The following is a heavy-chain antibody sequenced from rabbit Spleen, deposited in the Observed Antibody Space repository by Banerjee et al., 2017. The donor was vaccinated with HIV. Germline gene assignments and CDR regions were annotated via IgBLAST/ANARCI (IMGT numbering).Heavy chain of an antibody. J-gene: IGHJ4*01. CDR2: SYAGSSGNT. V-gene: IGHV1S45*01. CDR3: ARDLAGVIGWNFDL. CDR1: GIDFSSFG. Sequence: QEQLVESGGGLVKPEGSLTLTCKASGIDFSSFGISWVRQAPGKGLEWIACSYAGSSGNTYSAIWAKGRFTISKTSSTTLTLQMTSLTAADTATYFCARDLAGVIGWNFDLWGQGTLVTVS. D-gene: IGHD4-1*01.